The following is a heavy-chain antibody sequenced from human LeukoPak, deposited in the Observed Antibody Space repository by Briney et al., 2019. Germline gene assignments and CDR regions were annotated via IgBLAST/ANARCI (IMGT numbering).Heavy chain of an antibody. D-gene: IGHD2-15*01. J-gene: IGHJ6*02. Sequence: GSLRLSCAASGFTFSSYAMSWVRQAPGKGLEWVSSISGSGNRTYYADSVKGRFTISRDNSKNTLFLQMNSLRAEDTAVYYCAKNLYCGGGSCYPSALGMDVWGQGTTVTVSS. CDR2: ISGSGNRT. CDR1: GFTFSSYA. V-gene: IGHV3-23*01. CDR3: AKNLYCGGGSCYPSALGMDV.